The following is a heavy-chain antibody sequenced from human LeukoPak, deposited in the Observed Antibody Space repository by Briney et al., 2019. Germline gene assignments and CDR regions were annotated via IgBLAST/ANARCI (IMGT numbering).Heavy chain of an antibody. D-gene: IGHD5-18*01. CDR2: IYSAGST. CDR3: ARDTGGGYSCYDC. J-gene: IGHJ4*02. CDR1: GFTVSSNY. V-gene: IGHV3-53*01. Sequence: PGGSLRLSCAASGFTVSSNYMSWVRQAPGKGLEWVSVIYSAGSTYYADSVKGRFTISRDNSKNTLYLQMNSLRAEDTAVYYCARDTGGGYSCYDCWGQGTLVTVSS.